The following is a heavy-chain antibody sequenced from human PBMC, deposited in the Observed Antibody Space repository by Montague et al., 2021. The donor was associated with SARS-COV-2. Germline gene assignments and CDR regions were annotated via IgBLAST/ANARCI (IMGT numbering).Heavy chain of an antibody. CDR1: GGSISRYS. CDR2: IYNSGST. D-gene: IGHD6-13*01. V-gene: IGHV4-59*12. Sequence: SETLSLTCTVSGGSISRYSWTWIRQPPGKGLEWIGYIYNSGSTNYNPSPTSRVTISVDTSKNKFSLKLSSVAAADTAAYYCARVGRGSRWDEVAFDIWGQGTMVTVSS. CDR3: ARVGRGSRWDEVAFDI. J-gene: IGHJ3*02.